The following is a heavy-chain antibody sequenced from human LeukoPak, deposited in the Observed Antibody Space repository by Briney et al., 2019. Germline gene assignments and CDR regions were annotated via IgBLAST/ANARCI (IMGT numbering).Heavy chain of an antibody. CDR1: GFTFSSYG. CDR3: ARDLLYYDSSGYGDY. V-gene: IGHV3-23*01. Sequence: WGSLRLSCAASGFTFSSYGMSWVRQAPGKGLEWVSAISGSGGSTYYADSVKGRFTISRDNSKNTLYLQMNSLRAEDTAVYYCARDLLYYDSSGYGDYWGQGTLVTVSS. CDR2: ISGSGGST. D-gene: IGHD3-22*01. J-gene: IGHJ4*02.